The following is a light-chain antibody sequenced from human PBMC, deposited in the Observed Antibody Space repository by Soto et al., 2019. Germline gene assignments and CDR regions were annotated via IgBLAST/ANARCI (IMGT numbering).Light chain of an antibody. CDR3: GSWDSSLSAYD. CDR1: SSNIGGNS. J-gene: IGLJ1*01. CDR2: DDN. V-gene: IGLV1-51*01. Sequence: QSVLTQPPSVSAAPGQKVTISCSGSSSNIGGNSVSWYQQLPGTAPKLLIYDDNKRPSGIPDRFSGSKSGTPATLGITGFQTGDEADYYCGSWDSSLSAYDFGTGTNVTVL.